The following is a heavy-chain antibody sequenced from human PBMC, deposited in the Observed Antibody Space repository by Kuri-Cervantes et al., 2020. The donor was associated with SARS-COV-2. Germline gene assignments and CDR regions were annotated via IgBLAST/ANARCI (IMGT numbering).Heavy chain of an antibody. J-gene: IGHJ6*03. CDR2: MNPNSGNT. CDR3: ARGPTFPYYYYMDV. CDR1: GYTFTSYD. V-gene: IGHV1-8*03. Sequence: ASVKVSCKASGYTFTSYDINWVRQATGQGLEWMGWMNPNSGNTGYAQKFQGRVTITRNTSISTAYMELSSPRSEDTAVYYCARGPTFPYYYYMDVWGKGTTVTVSS.